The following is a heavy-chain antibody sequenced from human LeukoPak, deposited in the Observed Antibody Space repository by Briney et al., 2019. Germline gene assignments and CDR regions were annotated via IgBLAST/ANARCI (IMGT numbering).Heavy chain of an antibody. CDR3: ATAGIIPYYYYMDV. V-gene: IGHV1-69*06. CDR2: IIPIFGTA. J-gene: IGHJ6*03. CDR1: GGTFSSYA. Sequence: GASVKVSCKASGGTFSSYAISWVRQAPGQGLEWMGGIIPIFGTANYAQKFQGRVTMTEDTSTDTAYMELSSLRSEDTAVYYCATAGIIPYYYYMDVWGKGTTVTVSS.